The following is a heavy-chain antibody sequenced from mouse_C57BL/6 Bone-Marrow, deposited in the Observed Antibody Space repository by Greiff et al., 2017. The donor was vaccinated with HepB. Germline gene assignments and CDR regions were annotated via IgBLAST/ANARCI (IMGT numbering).Heavy chain of an antibody. CDR3: AKTSNPNYYAMDY. CDR2: IWSGGST. V-gene: IGHV2-4*01. J-gene: IGHJ4*01. D-gene: IGHD2-5*01. CDR1: GFSLTSYG. Sequence: VKLVESGPGLVQPSQRLSIPCTVSGFSLTSYGVHWVRQPPGKGLEWLGVIWSGGSTDYNAAFISRLSISKDNSKSQVFFKMNSLQADDTAIYYCAKTSNPNYYAMDYWGQGTSVTVSS.